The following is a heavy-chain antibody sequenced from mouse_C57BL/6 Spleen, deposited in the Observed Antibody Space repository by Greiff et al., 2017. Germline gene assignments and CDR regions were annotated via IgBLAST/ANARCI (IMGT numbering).Heavy chain of an antibody. CDR3: ASEERYFAY. D-gene: IGHD2-14*01. CDR1: GYTFTSYW. V-gene: IGHV1-59*01. Sequence: QVQLQQPGAELVRPGTSVKLSCKASGYTFTSYWMHWVKQRPGQGLEWIGVIDPSDSYTNYNQKFKGKATLTVDTSSSTAYMQLSSLTSEDSAVYYCASEERYFAYWGKGTLVTVSA. J-gene: IGHJ3*01. CDR2: IDPSDSYT.